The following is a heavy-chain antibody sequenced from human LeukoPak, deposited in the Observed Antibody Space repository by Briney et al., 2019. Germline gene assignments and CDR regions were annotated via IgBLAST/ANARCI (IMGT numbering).Heavy chain of an antibody. D-gene: IGHD3-10*01. CDR1: GFTFGSYT. CDR2: ISGSGGST. CDR3: AKDRLPSGSYFPDY. Sequence: GGSLRLSCAASGFTFGSYTMSWVRQAPGKGLEWVSAISGSGGSTFYADSVKGRFTISRDKSMNTLYLQMNRLRAEDTAVYYCAKDRLPSGSYFPDYWGQGTLVTVSS. V-gene: IGHV3-23*01. J-gene: IGHJ4*02.